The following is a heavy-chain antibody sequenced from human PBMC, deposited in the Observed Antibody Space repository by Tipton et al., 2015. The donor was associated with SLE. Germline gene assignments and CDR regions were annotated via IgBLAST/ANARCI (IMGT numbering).Heavy chain of an antibody. CDR2: INTNTGDP. V-gene: IGHV7-4-1*02. CDR3: ARDMDFDY. J-gene: IGHJ4*02. Sequence: QVQLVQSGSELKKPGASVKVSCKASGYPSTSFAINWVRQAPGQGLEWMAWINTNTGDPTSAQAFTGRFVFSLDTSVSTTYLQISNLKAEDTAVYYCARDMDFDYWGQGTLATVSS. CDR1: GYPSTSFA. D-gene: IGHD3-10*01.